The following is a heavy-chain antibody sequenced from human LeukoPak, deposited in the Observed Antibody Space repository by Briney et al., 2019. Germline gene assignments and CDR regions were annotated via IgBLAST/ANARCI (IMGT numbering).Heavy chain of an antibody. CDR3: ARDRSPITRYADPVYFDY. D-gene: IGHD4-17*01. CDR1: GGPIRSYY. Sequence: KPSETLSLTCSVSGGPIRSYYWSWLRQPPGKGLEGKGLEWIGYIYYSGSTSYNPSLKSRVTISVDTSKNQFSLNLNSVTAADTAVYYCARDRSPITRYADPVYFDYWGQGTLVTVSS. CDR2: IYYSGST. J-gene: IGHJ4*02. V-gene: IGHV4-59*01.